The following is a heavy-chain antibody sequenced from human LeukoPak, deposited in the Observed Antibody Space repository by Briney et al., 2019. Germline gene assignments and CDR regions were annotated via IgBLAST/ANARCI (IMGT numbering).Heavy chain of an antibody. V-gene: IGHV4-31*03. Sequence: PSQTLSLTCTVSGGSISSGGYYWSWIRQHPGKGLEWIGYIYYSGSTYYNPSLKSRVTISVGTSKNQFSLKLSSVTAADTAVYYCARCPSAGEFDYWGQGTLVTVSS. D-gene: IGHD7-27*01. CDR3: ARCPSAGEFDY. J-gene: IGHJ4*02. CDR1: GGSISSGGYY. CDR2: IYYSGST.